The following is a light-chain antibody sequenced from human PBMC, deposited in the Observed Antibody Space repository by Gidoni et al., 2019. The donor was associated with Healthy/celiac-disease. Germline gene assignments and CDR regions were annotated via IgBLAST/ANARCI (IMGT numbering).Light chain of an antibody. V-gene: IGKV1-9*01. J-gene: IGKJ2*01. Sequence: DIQLTQSPSFLSASVGDRVTITCRASQGISSYLAWYHQKPGKAPKLLIYAASTLQSGVPSRFSGSGSGTEFTLTISSLQPEDFATYYCQQLNSYPYTFGQGTKLEIK. CDR1: QGISSY. CDR3: QQLNSYPYT. CDR2: AAS.